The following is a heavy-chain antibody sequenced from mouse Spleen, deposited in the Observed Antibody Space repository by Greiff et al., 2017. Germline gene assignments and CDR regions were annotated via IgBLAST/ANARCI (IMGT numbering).Heavy chain of an antibody. V-gene: IGHV2-2*02. CDR1: GFSLTSYG. J-gene: IGHJ3*01. Sequence: VQLQESGPGLVQPSQSLSITCTVSGFSLTSYGVHWVRQSPGKGLEWLGVIWSGGSTDYNAAFTSRLSISKDNSKSQVFFKMNSLQANDTAIYYCAGYYDRYEEGFAYWGQGTLVTVSA. CDR2: IWSGGST. CDR3: AGYYDRYEEGFAY. D-gene: IGHD2-3*01.